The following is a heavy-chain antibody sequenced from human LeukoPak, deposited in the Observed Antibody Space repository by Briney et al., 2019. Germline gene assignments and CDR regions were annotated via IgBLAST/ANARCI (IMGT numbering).Heavy chain of an antibody. CDR1: GFTFSSYW. CDR2: IKQDGSEK. CDR3: ARRYDFWSGYPHYYYYMDV. V-gene: IGHV3-7*01. D-gene: IGHD3-3*01. Sequence: GGSLRLSCAASGFTFSSYWMSWVRQAPGKGLEWVANIKQDGSEKYYVDSVKGRFTISRDNAKNSLYLQMNSLRAEDTAVYYCARRYDFWSGYPHYYYYMDVWGKGTTVTVSS. J-gene: IGHJ6*03.